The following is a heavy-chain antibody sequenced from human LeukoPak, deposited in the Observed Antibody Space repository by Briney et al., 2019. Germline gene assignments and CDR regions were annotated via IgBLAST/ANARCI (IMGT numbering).Heavy chain of an antibody. D-gene: IGHD4-17*01. Sequence: GGSLRLSCAASGFTFSSYSMNWVCQAPGKGLEWVSAISGSGGSTYYADSVKGRFTISRDNSKNTLYLQMNSLRAEDTAVYYCAKDLDGDYAFDIWGQGTMVTVSS. V-gene: IGHV3-23*01. CDR2: ISGSGGST. CDR3: AKDLDGDYAFDI. CDR1: GFTFSSYS. J-gene: IGHJ3*02.